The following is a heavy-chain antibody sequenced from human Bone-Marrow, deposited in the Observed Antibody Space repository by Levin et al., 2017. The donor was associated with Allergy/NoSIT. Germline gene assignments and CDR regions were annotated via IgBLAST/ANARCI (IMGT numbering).Heavy chain of an antibody. D-gene: IGHD2-2*01. CDR2: INHRGDT. V-gene: IGHV4-34*01. CDR3: ATPIFCSSTTCSGPFDY. J-gene: IGHJ4*02. CDR1: GESFSHYY. Sequence: GSLRLSCAVYGESFSHYYWNWIRQTPGKGLQWIGEINHRGDTKYNPSLKSRLTISVDTSKNQFSLRLTSVTAAATAVYYCATPIFCSSTTCSGPFDYWGQGTLVTVSS.